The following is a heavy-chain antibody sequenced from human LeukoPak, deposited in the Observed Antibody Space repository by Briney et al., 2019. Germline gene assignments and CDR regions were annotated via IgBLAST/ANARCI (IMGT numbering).Heavy chain of an antibody. CDR1: DGSINTYS. V-gene: IGHV4-4*09. CDR3: AGAAAGPPFQH. Sequence: SETLSLTCTVSDGSINTYSYCWSWIRQPPGKGLEYIGYIFTTGSTNYNPSLKSRVSISVDTSKNQFSLKLNSVTAADTAVYYCAGAAAGPPFQHWGQGTLVTVSS. J-gene: IGHJ1*01. D-gene: IGHD6-13*01. CDR2: IFTTGST.